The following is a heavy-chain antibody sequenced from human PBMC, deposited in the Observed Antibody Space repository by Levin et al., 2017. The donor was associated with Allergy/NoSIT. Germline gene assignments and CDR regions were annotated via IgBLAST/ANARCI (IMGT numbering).Heavy chain of an antibody. Sequence: GGSLRLSCAASGFTFSSYAMHWVRQAPGKGLEWVAVISYDGSNKYYADSVKGRFTISRDNSKNTLYLQMNSLRAEDTAVYYCARDMLPNTAYYDILTGYYEEGGVLDYWGQGTLVTVSS. CDR1: GFTFSSYA. CDR3: ARDMLPNTAYYDILTGYYEEGGVLDY. CDR2: ISYDGSNK. V-gene: IGHV3-30-3*01. D-gene: IGHD3-9*01. J-gene: IGHJ4*02.